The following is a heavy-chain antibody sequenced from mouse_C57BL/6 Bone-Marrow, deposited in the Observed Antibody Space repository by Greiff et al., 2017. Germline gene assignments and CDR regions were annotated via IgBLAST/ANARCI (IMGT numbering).Heavy chain of an antibody. CDR3: ARGYGNSAWFAY. V-gene: IGHV1-64*01. Sequence: QVQLQQPGAELVKPGASVKLSCKASGYTFTSYWMHWVKQRPGQGLEWIGMIHPNSGSTNYNEKFKSKATLTVDKSSSTAYMQLSSLTSEDSAVYYCARGYGNSAWFAYWGQGTLVTVSA. CDR2: IHPNSGST. CDR1: GYTFTSYW. D-gene: IGHD2-10*02. J-gene: IGHJ3*01.